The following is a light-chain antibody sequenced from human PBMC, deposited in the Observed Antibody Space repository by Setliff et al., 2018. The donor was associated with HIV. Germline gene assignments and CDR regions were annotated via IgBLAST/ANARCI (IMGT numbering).Light chain of an antibody. CDR2: EDI. Sequence: SALAQPASVSGSPGQSITISCTGASSDVGGYNYVSWYQQHPGKAPKLMIYEDINRPSGVSNRFSASKSGNTASLTISGLQAEDEADYYCSSFTSSGTYVFGTGTKVTVL. CDR1: SSDVGGYNY. J-gene: IGLJ1*01. CDR3: SSFTSSGTYV. V-gene: IGLV2-14*01.